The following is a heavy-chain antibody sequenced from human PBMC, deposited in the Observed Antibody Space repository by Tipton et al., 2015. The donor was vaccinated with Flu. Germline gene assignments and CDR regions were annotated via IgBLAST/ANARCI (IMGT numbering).Heavy chain of an antibody. J-gene: IGHJ4*02. V-gene: IGHV4-61*02. D-gene: IGHD3-22*01. CDR3: AREKIPASYYYDSSGYTNYFDS. CDR1: GNFIRSGSFY. Sequence: PGLVKPSQTLSLTCSVPGNFIRSGSFYWSWIRQPAGKGLEWIGRVYTSGSTSYNPSLESRVTISVDTSKKQFSLELRSVTAADTAVYYCAREKIPASYYYDSSGYTNYFDSWGQGTLVTVSS. CDR2: VYTSGST.